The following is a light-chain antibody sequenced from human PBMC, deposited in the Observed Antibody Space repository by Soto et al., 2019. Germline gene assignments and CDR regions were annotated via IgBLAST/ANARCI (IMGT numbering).Light chain of an antibody. Sequence: QPVLTQPPSASGSPGQSVTISCTGTSSDVGGYNYVSWYQQHPSKAPKLMIYEVSKRPSGVPDRFSGSKSGNTASLTVSGLQAEDEADYYCSSYAGSNNFEVFGGGTKLTVL. J-gene: IGLJ2*01. CDR2: EVS. V-gene: IGLV2-8*01. CDR3: SSYAGSNNFEV. CDR1: SSDVGGYNY.